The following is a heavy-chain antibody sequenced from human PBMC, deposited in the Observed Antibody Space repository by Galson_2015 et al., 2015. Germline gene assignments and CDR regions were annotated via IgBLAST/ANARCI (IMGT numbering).Heavy chain of an antibody. V-gene: IGHV3-7*03. J-gene: IGHJ4*02. CDR2: IKQDGSEK. D-gene: IGHD3-16*01. CDR3: ARDPYWRSGEHPFDY. CDR1: GFTFSSYW. Sequence: SLRLSCAASGFTFSSYWMSWVRQAPGKGLEWVANIKQDGSEKYYVDSVKGRFTISRDNAKNSLYLQMYSLRAEDTAVYYCARDPYWRSGEHPFDYWGQGTLVTVSS.